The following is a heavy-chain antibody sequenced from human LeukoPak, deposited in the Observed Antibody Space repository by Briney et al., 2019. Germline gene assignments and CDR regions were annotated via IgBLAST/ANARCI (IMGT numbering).Heavy chain of an antibody. CDR2: FSGSGDNT. CDR3: AKVRTGSSVYETLAT. J-gene: IGHJ3*01. V-gene: IGHV3-23*01. CDR1: GFILTNSA. D-gene: IGHD2-8*01. Sequence: GGSLRLSCVASGFILTNSAMTWVRQAPGKGPEWVSVFSGSGDNTHYADSVKGRFTMSRDSSKNTLYLRMNSLRAEDTAIYYCAKVRTGSSVYETLATWGQGTMVTVSS.